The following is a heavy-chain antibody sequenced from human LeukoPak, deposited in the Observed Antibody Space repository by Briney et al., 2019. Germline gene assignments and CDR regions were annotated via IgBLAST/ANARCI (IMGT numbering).Heavy chain of an antibody. CDR1: GYTFTNYY. J-gene: IGHJ5*02. Sequence: ASVKVSCKASGYTFTNYYMHWVRQVPGQGLEWMGIINPRGGSTTYAQKFQGRVTMTRDMSTSTVYMEVSSLRSEDTAMYYCARTWTTIGWFDPWGQGTLVTVSS. CDR2: INPRGGST. CDR3: ARTWTTIGWFDP. V-gene: IGHV1-46*01. D-gene: IGHD5-24*01.